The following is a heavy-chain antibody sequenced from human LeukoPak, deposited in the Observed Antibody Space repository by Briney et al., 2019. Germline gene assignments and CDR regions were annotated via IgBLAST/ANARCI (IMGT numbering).Heavy chain of an antibody. D-gene: IGHD2-15*01. CDR3: AKAGAVVVVVAKFFDY. Sequence: GGSLRLSCAASGFTFSSYAMSWVRQAPGKGLEWVSAISGSGDSTNYADSVKGRFTISRDNSKNTLYLQMNSLRAEDTAVYCCAKAGAVVVVVAKFFDYWGQGTLVTVSS. V-gene: IGHV3-23*01. CDR2: ISGSGDST. J-gene: IGHJ4*02. CDR1: GFTFSSYA.